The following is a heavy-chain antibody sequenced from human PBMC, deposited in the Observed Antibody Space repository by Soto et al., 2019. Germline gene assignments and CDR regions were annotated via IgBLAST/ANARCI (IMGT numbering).Heavy chain of an antibody. CDR2: ISGSNSYT. CDR3: ARSRYSYGLPDY. CDR1: GFTFSDYY. Sequence: QVQLVESGGGVGKPGGSLRLSCAASGFTFSDYYMSWIRQAPGKGLEWISYISGSNSYTNYADSVKGRFTISRDNAKNSLYRQMNSLRAEDTAVYYCARSRYSYGLPDYWGQGTLVTVSS. V-gene: IGHV3-11*05. D-gene: IGHD5-18*01. J-gene: IGHJ4*02.